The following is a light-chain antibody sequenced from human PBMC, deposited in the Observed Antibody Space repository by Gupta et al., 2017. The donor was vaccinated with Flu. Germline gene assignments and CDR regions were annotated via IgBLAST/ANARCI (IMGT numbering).Light chain of an antibody. CDR3: QYYDNRRRVWV. Sequence: VSISCTGTNSNLGAGFDVHWYQHLPGTAPKRLIYANTARPSGVPDRFSASKSGTSASLTITGLQAEDEADYYCQYYDNRRRVWVLGTGTKLTVL. J-gene: IGLJ1*01. CDR2: ANT. CDR1: NSNLGAGFD. V-gene: IGLV1-40*01.